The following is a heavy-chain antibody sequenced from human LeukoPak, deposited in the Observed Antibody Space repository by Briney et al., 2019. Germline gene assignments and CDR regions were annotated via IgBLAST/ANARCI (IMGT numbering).Heavy chain of an antibody. D-gene: IGHD3-9*01. J-gene: IGHJ4*02. CDR3: ARAVAGGYFDWLSPYYFDY. CDR1: GGSISSSSYY. V-gene: IGHV4-39*07. Sequence: PSETLSLTCTVSGGSISSSSYYWGWIRQPPGKGLEWIGSIYYSGSTYYNPSLKSRVTISVDTSKNQFSLKLSSVTAADTAVYYCARAVAGGYFDWLSPYYFDYWGQGTLVTVSS. CDR2: IYYSGST.